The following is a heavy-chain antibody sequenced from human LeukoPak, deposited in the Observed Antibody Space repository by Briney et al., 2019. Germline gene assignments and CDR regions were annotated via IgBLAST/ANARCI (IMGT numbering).Heavy chain of an antibody. D-gene: IGHD4-17*01. CDR1: GGSISSYY. V-gene: IGHV4-59*01. Sequence: PSETLSLTCTVSGGSISSYYWSWIRQPPGKGLEWIGYIYYSGSTNYNPSLKSRVTISVDTSKNQFSLKLSSVTAADTAVYYCARAKTIYGDHVFPFDLWGRGTLVTVSS. J-gene: IGHJ2*01. CDR3: ARAKTIYGDHVFPFDL. CDR2: IYYSGST.